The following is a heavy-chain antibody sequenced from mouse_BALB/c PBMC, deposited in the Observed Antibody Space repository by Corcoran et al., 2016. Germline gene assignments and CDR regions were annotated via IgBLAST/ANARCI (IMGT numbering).Heavy chain of an antibody. CDR3: ARGRYGNYVDAMDY. CDR1: GYTFTNYG. D-gene: IGHD2-10*02. V-gene: IGHV9-3-1*01. CDR2: INTYTGEP. J-gene: IGHJ4*01. Sequence: QIQLVQSGPELKKPGETVKISCKASGYTFTNYGMNWVKQAPGKGLKWMGWINTYTGEPTYADDFKGRFAFSLETSASTAYLQINNLKNEDTATYFCARGRYGNYVDAMDYWGQGTSVTVSS.